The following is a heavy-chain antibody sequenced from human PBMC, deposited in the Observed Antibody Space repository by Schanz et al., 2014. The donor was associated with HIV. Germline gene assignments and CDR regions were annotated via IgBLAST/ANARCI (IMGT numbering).Heavy chain of an antibody. J-gene: IGHJ6*02. CDR2: ISNDGSNK. Sequence: QVQLVESGGGVVQPGRSLRLSCAASGVPFRNYGMHWVRQAPGKGLEWATVISNDGSNKYYTDSVKGRFTISRDNSKNTVYLQMNSLRPEDTAVYYCARMEQLIIGYYYGMDVWGQGTTVTVS. D-gene: IGHD3-16*01. V-gene: IGHV3-30*19. CDR1: GVPFRNYG. CDR3: ARMEQLIIGYYYGMDV.